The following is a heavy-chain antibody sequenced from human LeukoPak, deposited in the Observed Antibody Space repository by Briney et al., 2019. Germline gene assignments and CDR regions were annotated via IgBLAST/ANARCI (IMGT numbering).Heavy chain of an antibody. V-gene: IGHV3-48*03. CDR3: AREKMTWGFDP. J-gene: IGHJ5*02. CDR2: ISDSGSTI. CDR1: GFTFSSYE. Sequence: GGSLRLSCAASGFTFSSYEMNWVRQAPGKGLEWVSYISDSGSTINYADSVKGRFTISRDNAKNSLYLQMNSLRAEDTAVYYCAREKMTWGFDPWGQGTLVTVSS. D-gene: IGHD2-21*02.